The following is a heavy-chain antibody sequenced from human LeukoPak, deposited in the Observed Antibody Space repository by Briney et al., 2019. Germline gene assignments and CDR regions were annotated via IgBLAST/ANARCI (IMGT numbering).Heavy chain of an antibody. CDR3: ARDPHCSSTNCPFDY. V-gene: IGHV4-4*02. CDR2: IYRSENP. J-gene: IGHJ4*02. CDR1: GGSISSSDW. Sequence: SGTLSLTCAVSGGSISSSDWWRWVRQPPGRVLEWIGYIYRSENPTYNPSLKGRVTMSADKSKNQFSLRLRSVTAADTAVYYCARDPHCSSTNCPFDYRGEGTLVIVSS. D-gene: IGHD2-2*01.